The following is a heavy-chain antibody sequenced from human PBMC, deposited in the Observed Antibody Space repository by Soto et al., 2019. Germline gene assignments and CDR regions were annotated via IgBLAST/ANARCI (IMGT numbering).Heavy chain of an antibody. CDR2: ISYDGSNK. V-gene: IGHV3-30-3*01. CDR1: GFTFSSYA. J-gene: IGHJ4*02. CDR3: ARPRRDGNYDRSGYHY. Sequence: QVQLVESGGGVVQPGRSLRLSCAASGFTFSSYAMHWVRQAPGKGLEWVAVISYDGSNKYYADSVKGRFTISRDNSKNPLYLQMNSLRAEDTAVYYCARPRRDGNYDRSGYHYWGQGTLVTVSS. D-gene: IGHD3-22*01.